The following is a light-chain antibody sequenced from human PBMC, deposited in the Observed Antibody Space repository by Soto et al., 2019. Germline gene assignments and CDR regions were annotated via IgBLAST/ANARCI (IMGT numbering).Light chain of an antibody. J-gene: IGKJ1*01. CDR1: QSVSSNY. CDR3: QQYGSAPWT. V-gene: IGKV3-20*01. Sequence: EIVLTQSPGTLSLSPGERATISCRASQSVSSNYLAWYQQKPGQAPRLLIYGASNRASGIPDRFGGSGSGTDFSLTVSRLEPEDFAVYYCQQYGSAPWTFGQGTKVEI. CDR2: GAS.